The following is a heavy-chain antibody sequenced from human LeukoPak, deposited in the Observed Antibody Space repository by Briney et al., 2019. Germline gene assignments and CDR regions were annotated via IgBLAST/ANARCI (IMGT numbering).Heavy chain of an antibody. CDR1: GFTFSGSA. CDR3: TRREQWLGYWHFDL. J-gene: IGHJ2*01. CDR2: IRSKANNYAT. D-gene: IGHD6-19*01. V-gene: IGHV3-73*01. Sequence: GGSLKLSCAASGFTFSGSAIHWVRQASGKGLEWVGRIRSKANNYATAYAASVKGRFTISRDESKNTAYLQMNSLKTEETAVYYCTRREQWLGYWHFDLWGRGSLVTVSS.